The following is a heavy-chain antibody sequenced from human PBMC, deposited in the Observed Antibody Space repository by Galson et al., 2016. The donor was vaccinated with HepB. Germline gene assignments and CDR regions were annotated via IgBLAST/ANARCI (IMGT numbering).Heavy chain of an antibody. CDR1: GFTFRSYA. J-gene: IGHJ4*02. Sequence: SLRLSCAASGFTFRSYAMTWVRQAPGKGLEWVSEISNSGGRTYYADSVKGRFTISRDNSKNTLYLQMNSLRAEDTAVYYCAKGLYGDYSYFDDWGQGTLVTVSS. D-gene: IGHD4-17*01. V-gene: IGHV3-23*01. CDR2: ISNSGGRT. CDR3: AKGLYGDYSYFDD.